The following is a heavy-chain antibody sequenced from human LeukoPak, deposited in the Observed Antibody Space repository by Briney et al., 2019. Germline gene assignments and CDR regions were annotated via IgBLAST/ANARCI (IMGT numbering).Heavy chain of an antibody. D-gene: IGHD2-2*01. V-gene: IGHV3-30-3*01. CDR3: ARDVGLYCGSNGCQGYLQN. CDR2: ILYDGSNE. CDR1: GFTFRSYA. Sequence: GGSLRLSCAASGFTFRSYALHWVRQAPGKGLEWVAVILYDGSNEYYADSVKARFTISRDNSNNTLYLQMNSLRAEDTAVYYCARDVGLYCGSNGCQGYLQNWGQGTLVTVSS. J-gene: IGHJ1*01.